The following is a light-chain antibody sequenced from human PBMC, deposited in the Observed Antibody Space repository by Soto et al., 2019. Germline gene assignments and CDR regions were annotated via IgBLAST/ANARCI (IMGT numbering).Light chain of an antibody. CDR1: QSISSY. CDR2: AAS. V-gene: IGKV1-39*01. J-gene: IGKJ1*01. Sequence: DIQMTQSPSSLSASVGNRVTITCRASQSISSYLYWYQQKPGKAPKLLIYAASSLQSGVPSRFSGGGSGTDFNLTNSSLHQEDFDTYYCQQSQSTPWTFGQGTQVEIK. CDR3: QQSQSTPWT.